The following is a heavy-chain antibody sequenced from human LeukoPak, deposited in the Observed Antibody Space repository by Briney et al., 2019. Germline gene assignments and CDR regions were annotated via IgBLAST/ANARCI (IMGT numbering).Heavy chain of an antibody. V-gene: IGHV1-3*01. CDR1: GYTFTNYA. J-gene: IGHJ4*02. CDR3: ARDSGSGNNDY. Sequence: ASVKVSCKASGYTFTNYAMHWVRQAPGQRLEWMEWISAGNGNTKYSQNFQGRVTFISNTSATTAFMELSSLRSEDAAVYYCARDSGSGNNDYWGQGTLVTVSS. D-gene: IGHD1-26*01. CDR2: ISAGNGNT.